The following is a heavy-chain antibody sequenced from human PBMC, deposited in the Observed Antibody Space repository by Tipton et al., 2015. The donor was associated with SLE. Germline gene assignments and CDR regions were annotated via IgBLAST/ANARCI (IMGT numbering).Heavy chain of an antibody. Sequence: SLRLSCAASEFTFSTYGMHWVRQAPGKGLEWVAVISYDGSNKYYADSVKGRFTISRDDSKNTVYLQMNSLRTEDTAVYYCAKAILEWLLYGPFDHWGQGALVTVSS. V-gene: IGHV3-30*18. J-gene: IGHJ4*02. D-gene: IGHD3-3*01. CDR3: AKAILEWLLYGPFDH. CDR1: EFTFSTYG. CDR2: ISYDGSNK.